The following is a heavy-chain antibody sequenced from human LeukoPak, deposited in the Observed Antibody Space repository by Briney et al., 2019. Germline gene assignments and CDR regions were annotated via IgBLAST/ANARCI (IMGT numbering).Heavy chain of an antibody. V-gene: IGHV4-38-2*02. CDR1: GYSISSGYS. Sequence: SETLSLTCTVSGYSISSGYSWGWIRQPPGKGLEWIGSIYHTRSTNYNPSLKSRVTISVDTSKNQFSLKLSSVTAADTAVYYCARIGGDYEIDYWGQGTLVTVSS. J-gene: IGHJ4*02. D-gene: IGHD4-17*01. CDR2: IYHTRST. CDR3: ARIGGDYEIDY.